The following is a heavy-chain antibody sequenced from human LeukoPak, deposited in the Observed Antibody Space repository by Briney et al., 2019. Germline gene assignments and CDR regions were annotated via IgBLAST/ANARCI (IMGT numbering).Heavy chain of an antibody. V-gene: IGHV4-61*02. J-gene: IGHJ5*02. CDR1: GVSISSGSYY. CDR3: AASPKWLGVSRWFDP. D-gene: IGHD3-22*01. CDR2: IYTSGST. Sequence: PSETLSLTCTVSGVSISSGSYYWSWIRQPAGKGLEWIGRIYTSGSTNYNPSLKSRVTISVDTSKNQFSLKLSSVTAADTAVYYCAASPKWLGVSRWFDPWGQGTLVTVSS.